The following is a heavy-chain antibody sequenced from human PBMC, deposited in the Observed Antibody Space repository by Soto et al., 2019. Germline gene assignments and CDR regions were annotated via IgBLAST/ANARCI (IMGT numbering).Heavy chain of an antibody. CDR3: ARLGWGNGDSDY. CDR1: GGSIIKSNYF. D-gene: IGHD2-21*01. CDR2: ILYTGTT. Sequence: QLQLHESGPGLVKSSDTLSLTCTVSGGSIIKSNYFWGWIRQAPGKGLEWIASILYTGTTSYNSSLKSRVAISVDTSKNQFSLKLNSVTAADTAVYYCARLGWGNGDSDYWGQGTLVTVSS. V-gene: IGHV4-39*01. J-gene: IGHJ4*02.